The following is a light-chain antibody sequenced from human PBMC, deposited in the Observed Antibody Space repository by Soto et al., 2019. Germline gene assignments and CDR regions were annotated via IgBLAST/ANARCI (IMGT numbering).Light chain of an antibody. Sequence: DIVMTQSPLSLPVTPGEPASISCRSSQSLRHHNGYNYLDWYLQKPVQSPQVLIYLGSNRASGVPDRGSGRGSGTVFTLKISRVEAEDVGVYYCIQTLQAPYSFGQGTKLEIK. CDR1: QSLRHHNGYNY. V-gene: IGKV2-28*01. CDR2: LGS. J-gene: IGKJ2*01. CDR3: IQTLQAPYS.